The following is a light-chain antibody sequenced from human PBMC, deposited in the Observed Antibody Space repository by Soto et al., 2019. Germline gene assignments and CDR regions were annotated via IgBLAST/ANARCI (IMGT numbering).Light chain of an antibody. CDR2: GAS. CDR1: QSVSSTF. CDR3: KQFDISVT. J-gene: IGKJ1*01. Sequence: EIVLTQSPGSLSLSPGERATLSCRASQSVSSTFFAWYQQRPGQAPRLLMYGASSRATGIPERFSGSGSGTDFTLTISRLEPEDFAVYYCKQFDISVTFGQGTKVEIK. V-gene: IGKV3-20*01.